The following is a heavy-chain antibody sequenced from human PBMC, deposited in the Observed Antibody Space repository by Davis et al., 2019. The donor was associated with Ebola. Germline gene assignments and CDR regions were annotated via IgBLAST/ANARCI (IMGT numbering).Heavy chain of an antibody. V-gene: IGHV3-21*05. CDR3: ARGATVTTSYFDY. CDR2: ISSSSSYI. D-gene: IGHD4-17*01. Sequence: GESLKISCATSGLTFSSLGMSWVRQAPGKGLEWVSYISSSSSYIYYADSVKGRFTISRDNAKNSLYLQMNSLRAEDTAVYYCARGATVTTSYFDYWGQGTLVTVSS. J-gene: IGHJ4*02. CDR1: GLTFSSLG.